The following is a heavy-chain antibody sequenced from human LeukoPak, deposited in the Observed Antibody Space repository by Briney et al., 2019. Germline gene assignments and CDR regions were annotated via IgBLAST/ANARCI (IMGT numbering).Heavy chain of an antibody. J-gene: IGHJ3*02. Sequence: GGSLRLSCAASGFTFEDYAMHWVRQAPGKDLEWVSGITWNSGSTAYADSVKGRFTISRDNAKNSLYLQMNSLRPEDTALYYCAKPSSGYLIASGAFDIWGQGTIVTVSS. CDR3: AKPSSGYLIASGAFDI. CDR1: GFTFEDYA. D-gene: IGHD3-22*01. V-gene: IGHV3-9*01. CDR2: ITWNSGST.